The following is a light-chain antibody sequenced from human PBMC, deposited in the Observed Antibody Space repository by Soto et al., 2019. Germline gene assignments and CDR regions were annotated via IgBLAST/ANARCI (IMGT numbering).Light chain of an antibody. Sequence: EIVLTQSPATLSLPPGDRATLSCRASQSVRSYLIWYQQKPGQAPRLLMYDASNRASGIPGRFTGSGSGTDFTLTISSLEPDDFAVYYCQHRSSWPITFGQGTRLEIK. J-gene: IGKJ5*01. CDR1: QSVRSY. CDR2: DAS. CDR3: QHRSSWPIT. V-gene: IGKV3-11*01.